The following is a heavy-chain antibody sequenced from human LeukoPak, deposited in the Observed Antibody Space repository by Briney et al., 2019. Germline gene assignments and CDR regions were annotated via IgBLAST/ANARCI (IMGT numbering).Heavy chain of an antibody. V-gene: IGHV3-23*01. D-gene: IGHD3-16*01. J-gene: IGHJ1*01. CDR1: GFIFRSHG. CDR3: AKDDDWGRFNH. CDR2: ISPRGDIT. Sequence: GGSLRLSCAASGFIFRSHGMNWVRQAPGKGLEWVSGISPRGDITYYKDSVRGRYTISRDNFKNTVSLQLNSLRAEDTAMYYCAKDDDWGRFNHWGQGTLVTVSS.